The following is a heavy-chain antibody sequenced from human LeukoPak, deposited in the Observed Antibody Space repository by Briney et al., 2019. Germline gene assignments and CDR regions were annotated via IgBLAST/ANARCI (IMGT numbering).Heavy chain of an antibody. J-gene: IGHJ4*02. V-gene: IGHV1-24*01. Sequence: ASVKVSCKVSGYTLTELSMHWVRQAPGKGLEWVGGFDPEDGETIYAQKFQGRVTMTEDTSTDTAYMELSSLRSEDTAVYYCATVPYYYDSSGYYFGYWGQGTLVTVSS. CDR2: FDPEDGET. CDR3: ATVPYYYDSSGYYFGY. D-gene: IGHD3-22*01. CDR1: GYTLTELS.